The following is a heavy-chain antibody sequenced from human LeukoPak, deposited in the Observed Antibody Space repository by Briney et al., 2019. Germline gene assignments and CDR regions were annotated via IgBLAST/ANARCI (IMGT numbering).Heavy chain of an antibody. Sequence: SETLSLTCIVSGGSISSSGYYWGWIRQPPGKGLEWIGNIYYSGGTYYNPSLKSRVTISVDTSKNQFSLKLSSVTAADTAVYYCARDSNHYGSGSYYPYYFDYWGQGTLVTVSS. CDR2: IYYSGGT. CDR1: GGSISSSGYY. CDR3: ARDSNHYGSGSYYPYYFDY. V-gene: IGHV4-39*07. J-gene: IGHJ4*02. D-gene: IGHD3-10*01.